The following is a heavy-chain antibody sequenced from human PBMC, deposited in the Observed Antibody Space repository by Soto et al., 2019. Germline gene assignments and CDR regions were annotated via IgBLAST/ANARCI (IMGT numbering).Heavy chain of an antibody. CDR3: AKRPRALLTFDY. Sequence: GGSLRLFCAASGFIFSNYVMSLVRQAPGKGLEWVSSISDSGGTSYYADSVKGRFTISRDNSKNTLYLQMNSLRAEDTAIYYCAKRPRALLTFDYWGQGTLVTVSS. CDR2: ISDSGGTS. CDR1: GFIFSNYV. V-gene: IGHV3-23*01. D-gene: IGHD1-26*01. J-gene: IGHJ4*02.